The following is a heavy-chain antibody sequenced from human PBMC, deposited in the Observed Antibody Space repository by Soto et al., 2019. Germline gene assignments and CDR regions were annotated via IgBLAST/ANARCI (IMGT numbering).Heavy chain of an antibody. V-gene: IGHV4-59*01. CDR3: ARQGGSYPPYWFDP. J-gene: IGHJ5*02. Sequence: PSETLSLTCTVSGGSISSYYWSWIRQPPGKGLEWIGYIYYSGSTNYNPSLKSRVTISVDTSKNQFSLKLSSATAADTAVYYCARQGGSYPPYWFDPWGQGTLVTVSS. D-gene: IGHD6-6*01. CDR1: GGSISSYY. CDR2: IYYSGST.